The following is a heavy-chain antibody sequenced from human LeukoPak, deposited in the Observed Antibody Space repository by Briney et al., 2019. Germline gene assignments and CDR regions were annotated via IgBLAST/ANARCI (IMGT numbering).Heavy chain of an antibody. CDR2: IYTSVST. J-gene: IGHJ4*02. CDR1: GGSISSGNYY. D-gene: IGHD6-19*01. CDR3: AALYSSGWDYYYFDY. V-gene: IGHV4-61*02. Sequence: SETLSLTCTVSGGSISSGNYYWSWIRQPAGKGLEWIGRIYTSVSTNYNPSLKSRVTMSVDTSKNQFALKLSSVTAADTAVYYCAALYSSGWDYYYFDYSGQGTLVTVSS.